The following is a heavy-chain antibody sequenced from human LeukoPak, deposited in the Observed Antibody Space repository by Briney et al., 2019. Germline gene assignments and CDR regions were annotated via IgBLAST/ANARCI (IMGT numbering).Heavy chain of an antibody. J-gene: IGHJ4*02. CDR2: INGSGGST. D-gene: IGHD3-3*01. Sequence: PGGSLRLSCTASGFTFSSYDMSWVRQAPGKGLEWVSSINGSGGSTYYADSVKGRFTNSRVNSTNTQYLRMNSLIAEDTAVYYGAKGIFGVVIDVYFDCWGQGTLVTVSS. V-gene: IGHV3-23*01. CDR3: AKGIFGVVIDVYFDC. CDR1: GFTFSSYD.